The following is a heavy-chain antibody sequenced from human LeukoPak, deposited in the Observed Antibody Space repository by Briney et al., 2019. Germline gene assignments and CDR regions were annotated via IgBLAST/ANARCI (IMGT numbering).Heavy chain of an antibody. J-gene: IGHJ4*02. CDR3: ARGEMATIYFDY. V-gene: IGHV4-31*03. Sequence: SETLSLTCTVSGGSISSGGDYWSWIRQHPGKGLEWIGYIYYSGSTYYNPSLKSRVTISVDTSKNQFSLKLSSVTAADTAVYYCARGEMATIYFDYWGQGTLVTVSS. CDR2: IYYSGST. D-gene: IGHD5-24*01. CDR1: GGSISSGGDY.